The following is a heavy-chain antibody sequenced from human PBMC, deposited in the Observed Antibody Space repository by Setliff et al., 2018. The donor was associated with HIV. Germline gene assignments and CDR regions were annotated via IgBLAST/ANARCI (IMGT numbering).Heavy chain of an antibody. CDR2: IYPGDSDT. Sequence: PGESLKISCKGYGYSFTSYWIAGVRQMPGKGLEWMGIIYPGDSDTKYSPSFQGQVTITADKSISTAYPQWSSLQASDTAIYYCARKPCSTTCYTDFWGQGTLVTVSS. D-gene: IGHD2-2*02. J-gene: IGHJ4*02. CDR1: GYSFTSYW. V-gene: IGHV5-51*01. CDR3: ARKPCSTTCYTDF.